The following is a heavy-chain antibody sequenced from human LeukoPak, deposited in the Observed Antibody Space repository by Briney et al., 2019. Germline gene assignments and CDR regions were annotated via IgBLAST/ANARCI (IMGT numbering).Heavy chain of an antibody. J-gene: IGHJ3*02. CDR3: ARDRSSGTFDSFGI. Sequence: ASVKVSCKASGGTFSSYAISWVRQAPGQGLEWMGGIIPVFGPPNNAQKFQDRVTITADESKSTAYMELSSLTSEDTAMYYCARDRSSGTFDSFGIWGPGTMVTVSS. CDR1: GGTFSSYA. CDR2: IIPVFGPP. D-gene: IGHD1-26*01. V-gene: IGHV1-69*13.